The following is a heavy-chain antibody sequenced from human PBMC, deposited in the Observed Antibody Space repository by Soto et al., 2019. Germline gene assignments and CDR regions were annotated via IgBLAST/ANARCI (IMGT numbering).Heavy chain of an antibody. D-gene: IGHD6-19*01. Sequence: GASVKVSCKASGYTFTSYDISWVRQAPGQGLEWMGWISAYNGNTNYAQKLQGRVTMTTDTSTSTAYMELRSLRSDDTAVYYCARDHDIAVAGTGRYYGMDVWGQGTTVTVSS. V-gene: IGHV1-18*01. CDR1: GYTFTSYD. J-gene: IGHJ6*02. CDR2: ISAYNGNT. CDR3: ARDHDIAVAGTGRYYGMDV.